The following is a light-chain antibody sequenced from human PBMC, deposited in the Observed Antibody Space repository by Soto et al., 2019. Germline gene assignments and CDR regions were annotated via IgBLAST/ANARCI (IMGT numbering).Light chain of an antibody. CDR3: QQSYSTLMYT. J-gene: IGKJ2*01. V-gene: IGKV1-39*01. CDR2: AAS. Sequence: DIQMTQSPSSLSASVGDRVAITCRASQNITSFLNWYQQKPGKAPKLLIYAASNLQSGVSSTFSGSGSGTDFTLTISSLQPEDFATYYCQQSYSTLMYTFGQGTKLEIK. CDR1: QNITSF.